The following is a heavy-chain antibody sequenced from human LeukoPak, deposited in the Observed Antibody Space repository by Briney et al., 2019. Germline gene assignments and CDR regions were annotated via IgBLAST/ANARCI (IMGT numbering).Heavy chain of an antibody. CDR2: IYTSGST. V-gene: IGHV4-61*02. J-gene: IGHJ6*02. Sequence: SQTLSLTCTVSGGSISSASYYWSWIRQPAGKGLEWIGRIYTSGSTNYNPSLKSRVTISVDTSKNQFSLKLSSVTAADTAVYYCAREAPIAAAGYYYGMDVWGQGTTVTVSS. CDR1: GGSISSASYY. D-gene: IGHD6-13*01. CDR3: AREAPIAAAGYYYGMDV.